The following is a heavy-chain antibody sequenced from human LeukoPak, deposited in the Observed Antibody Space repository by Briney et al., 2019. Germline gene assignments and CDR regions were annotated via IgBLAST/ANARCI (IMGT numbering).Heavy chain of an antibody. CDR1: GYTCTGYY. V-gene: IGHV1-2*02. Sequence: ASVKVSCKASGYTCTGYYMHWVRQAPGQGLEWMGWINPNSGGTNYAQKFQGRVTMTRDTSISTAYMELSRLRSDDTAVYYCARDLDYDLLFDYWGQGILVTVSS. CDR3: ARDLDYDLLFDY. D-gene: IGHD4-17*01. J-gene: IGHJ4*02. CDR2: INPNSGGT.